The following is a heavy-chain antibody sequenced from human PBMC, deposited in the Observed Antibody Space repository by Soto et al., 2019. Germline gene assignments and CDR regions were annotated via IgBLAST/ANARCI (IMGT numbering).Heavy chain of an antibody. CDR2: IYWDDDK. V-gene: IGHV2-5*02. CDR1: GFSLTTSGVG. CDR3: AHRVLRTVFGLVTTTAIYFDF. Sequence: QITLNESGPTVVRPTETLTLTCRFSGFSLTTSGVGVGWIRQSPGKAPEWLALIYWDDDKRYSASLKSRLTITKDTAKNQVVRTVSDLDPTDTATDYCAHRVLRTVFGLVTTTAIYFDFWGQGTPVAVSS. D-gene: IGHD3-3*01. J-gene: IGHJ4*02.